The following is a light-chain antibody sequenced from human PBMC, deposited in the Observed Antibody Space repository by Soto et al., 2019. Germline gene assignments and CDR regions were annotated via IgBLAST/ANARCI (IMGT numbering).Light chain of an antibody. J-gene: IGKJ1*01. CDR2: GAF. Sequence: EIVVTQSRITQSLSPGERATLFCRSIQSVGSSFLGWYQQKPGQAPRLLIYGAFNRATGIPARFSGSGSGADFTLTISSLEPEDFAVYYCQQRNIWTPVTFGQGTKVDIK. CDR3: QQRNIWTPVT. V-gene: IGKV3-11*01. CDR1: QSVGSSF.